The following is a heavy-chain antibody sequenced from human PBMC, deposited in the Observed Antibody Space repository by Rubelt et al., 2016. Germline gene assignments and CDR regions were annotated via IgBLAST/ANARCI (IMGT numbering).Heavy chain of an antibody. CDR1: GFTFSSYS. V-gene: IGHV3-30*03. CDR3: ARTRG. Sequence: VQLVESGGGLVKPGGSLRLSCAASGFTFSSYSMNWVPQAPGKGLEWVAVISYDGSNKYYADSVKGRFTISRDNSKNTLYLQMNSLRAEDTAVYYCARTRGWGQGTLVTVSS. CDR2: ISYDGSNK. J-gene: IGHJ4*02.